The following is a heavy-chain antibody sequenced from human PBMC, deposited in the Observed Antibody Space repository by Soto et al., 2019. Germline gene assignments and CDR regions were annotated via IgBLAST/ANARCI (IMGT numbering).Heavy chain of an antibody. Sequence: PSETLSLTCTVSGVSIHNSHSFWGWIRQPPGKGLEFIGTVYYSGGAHYNSSLKSRVTISVDTANNQVSLRMRSLTVADTAVYYCGRVVEGATRHTDLDSWGQGTLVTVS. D-gene: IGHD2-21*01. J-gene: IGHJ5*01. CDR2: VYYSGGA. CDR3: GRVVEGATRHTDLDS. CDR1: GVSIHNSHSF. V-gene: IGHV4-39*01.